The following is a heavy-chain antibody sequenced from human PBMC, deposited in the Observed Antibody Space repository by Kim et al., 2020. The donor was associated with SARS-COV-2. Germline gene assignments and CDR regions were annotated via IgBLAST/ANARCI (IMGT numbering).Heavy chain of an antibody. CDR3: AKDRGIKLWSTYYYAMDV. CDR2: ISYDGSNK. J-gene: IGHJ6*01. D-gene: IGHD5-18*01. CDR1: GFTFSTYG. V-gene: IGHV3-30*18. Sequence: GGSLRLSCAASGFTFSTYGMHWVRQAPGKGLEWVAVISYDGSNKYYADSVKGRFTISRDNSKNTLYLQMNSLRAEDTAVYYCAKDRGIKLWSTYYYAMDV.